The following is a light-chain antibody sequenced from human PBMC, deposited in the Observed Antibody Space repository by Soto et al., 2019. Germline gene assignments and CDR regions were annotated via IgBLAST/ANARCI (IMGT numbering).Light chain of an antibody. Sequence: DIVMTQSPDSLAVSLGARATINCKSSQSVFYSSNNKTYLAWYQQKPGQPPKLLIYWASTRESGVPARCSGRGSGTDFTLTSSSLQAEDVAVYDCQQYYSTPPLTVGGGTKVEIK. J-gene: IGKJ4*01. CDR2: WAS. CDR3: QQYYSTPPLT. CDR1: QSVFYSSNNKTY. V-gene: IGKV4-1*01.